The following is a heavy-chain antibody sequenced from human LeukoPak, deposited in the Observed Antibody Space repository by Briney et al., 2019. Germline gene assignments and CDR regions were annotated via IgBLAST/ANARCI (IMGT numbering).Heavy chain of an antibody. V-gene: IGHV1-8*01. J-gene: IGHJ6*03. D-gene: IGHD3-3*01. Sequence: ASVKVSCKASVYTFTSYDINWVRQATGQGLEWMGWMNLNSGNTGYAQKSQGRVTMTRNTSISTAYMELSSLRSEDTAVYYCAREDYDVWSGYGDHYYYMDVWGKGTTATVSS. CDR3: AREDYDVWSGYGDHYYYMDV. CDR1: VYTFTSYD. CDR2: MNLNSGNT.